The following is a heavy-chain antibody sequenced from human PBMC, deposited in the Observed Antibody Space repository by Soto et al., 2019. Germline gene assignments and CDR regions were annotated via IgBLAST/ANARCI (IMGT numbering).Heavy chain of an antibody. CDR1: GYTFTSYG. CDR2: MNPNSGNT. CDR3: ARANVKMTFDP. V-gene: IGHV1-8*02. Sequence: GASVKVSCKASGYTFTSYGISWVRQAPGQGLEWMGWMNPNSGNTSYAQKFQGRVTMTRNTSISTAYMELSSLRSEDTAVYYCARANVKMTFDPWGQGTLVTVSS. D-gene: IGHD3-10*02. J-gene: IGHJ5*02.